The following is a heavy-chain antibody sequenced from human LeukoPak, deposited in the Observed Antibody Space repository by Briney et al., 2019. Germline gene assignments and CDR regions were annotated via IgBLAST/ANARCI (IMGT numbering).Heavy chain of an antibody. Sequence: SETLSLTCTVSGGSISSYYWNWIRQPAGKGLEWIGRIYTSGSTNYNPSLKSRVTMSVDTSKNQFSLKLSSVTAADTAVYYCARGKVVAGTPGQNSWDYWGQGTLVTVSS. D-gene: IGHD6-19*01. J-gene: IGHJ4*02. CDR2: IYTSGST. CDR3: ARGKVVAGTPGQNSWDY. CDR1: GGSISSYY. V-gene: IGHV4-4*07.